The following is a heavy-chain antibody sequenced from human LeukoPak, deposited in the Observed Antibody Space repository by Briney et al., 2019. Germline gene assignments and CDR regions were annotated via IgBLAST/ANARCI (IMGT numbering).Heavy chain of an antibody. CDR1: DGSFSGYY. Sequence: SSETLSLTCAVYDGSFSGYYWSWIRQPPGKGLEWIGEINHSGSTNYNPSLKSRVTISLDTSKSQFSLKVRYVTAADTAVYYCARGLNDSWTGENYWGQGTLVAVSS. J-gene: IGHJ4*02. D-gene: IGHD3-3*01. V-gene: IGHV4-34*01. CDR3: ARGLNDSWTGENY. CDR2: INHSGST.